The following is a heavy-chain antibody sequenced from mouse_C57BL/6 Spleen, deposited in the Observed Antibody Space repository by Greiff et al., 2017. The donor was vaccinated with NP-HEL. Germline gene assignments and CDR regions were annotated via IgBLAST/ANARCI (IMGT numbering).Heavy chain of an antibody. CDR1: GYTFTDYN. Sequence: EVQLQQSGPELVKPGASVKMSCKASGYTFTDYNMHWVKQSHGKSLEWIGYINPNNGGTSYNQKFKGKATLTVNKSSSTAYMELRSLTSEDSAVYYCARGNYEDYYAMDYWGQGTSVTVSS. J-gene: IGHJ4*01. V-gene: IGHV1-22*01. CDR3: ARGNYEDYYAMDY. CDR2: INPNNGGT. D-gene: IGHD2-1*01.